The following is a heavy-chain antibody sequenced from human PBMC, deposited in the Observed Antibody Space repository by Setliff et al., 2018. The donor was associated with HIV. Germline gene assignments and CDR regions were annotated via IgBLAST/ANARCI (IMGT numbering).Heavy chain of an antibody. D-gene: IGHD3-22*01. CDR3: TTDLEEITMIVVAPGN. CDR1: GFTFGDYA. CDR2: IRSKAYGGTT. J-gene: IGHJ4*02. Sequence: GGSLRLSCTASGFTFGDYAMSWVRQAPGKGLEWVGFIRSKAYGGTTEYAASVKGRFTISRDDSKSIAYLQMKSLKTEDTAVYYCTTDLEEITMIVVAPGNWGQGTLVTVS. V-gene: IGHV3-49*04.